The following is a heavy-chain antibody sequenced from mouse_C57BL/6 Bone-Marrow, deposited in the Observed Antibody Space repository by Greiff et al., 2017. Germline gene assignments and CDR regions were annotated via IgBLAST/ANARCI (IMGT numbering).Heavy chain of an antibody. CDR1: GYTFTGYW. J-gene: IGHJ1*03. CDR3: ARGGAIYYYGSSSYWYFDV. Sequence: QVQLQQSGAELMKPGASVKLSCKATGYTFTGYWIEWVKQRPGHGLEWIGEILPGSGSTNYNEKFKGKATFTADTSSTTAYMQLSSLTTEDSAIYYCARGGAIYYYGSSSYWYFDVWGTGTTVTVSS. D-gene: IGHD1-1*01. CDR2: ILPGSGST. V-gene: IGHV1-9*01.